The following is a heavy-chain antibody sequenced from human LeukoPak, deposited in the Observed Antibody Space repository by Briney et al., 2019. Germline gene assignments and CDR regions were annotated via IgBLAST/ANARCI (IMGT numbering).Heavy chain of an antibody. CDR2: IYPNSGGT. CDR3: AWNGIEVAGYDY. CDR1: GYTFTGYY. Sequence: ASVKVSCKASGYTFTGYYLHWVRQAPGQGLEWMGWIYPNSGGTNVAQKFQGRVTLTRDTSISTAYMELSRLTSDDTALYYCAWNGIEVAGYDYWGQGTVVTVSS. D-gene: IGHD6-19*01. V-gene: IGHV1-2*02. J-gene: IGHJ4*02.